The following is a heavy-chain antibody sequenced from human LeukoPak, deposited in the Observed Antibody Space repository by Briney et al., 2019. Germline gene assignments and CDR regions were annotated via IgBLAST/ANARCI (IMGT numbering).Heavy chain of an antibody. Sequence: KPGGSLRLSCAVSGLTFTDAWMSWVRQAPGKVLDWFARIKSTADGGTPGHAAPVKDRFTISRDDSKNTLFLQMNSLKTEDTAVYYCTRARSYYGMDVWGQGTTVTVSS. V-gene: IGHV3-15*01. CDR3: TRARSYYGMDV. CDR2: IKSTADGGTP. CDR1: GLTFTDAW. J-gene: IGHJ6*02.